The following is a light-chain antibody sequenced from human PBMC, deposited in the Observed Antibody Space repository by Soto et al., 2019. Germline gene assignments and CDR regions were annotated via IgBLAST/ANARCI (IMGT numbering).Light chain of an antibody. CDR1: QSISDW. Sequence: DSQITRSPSTLCAVVQDRVTITCRASQSISDWLAWYQQSPGQAPKLLISKASRLESGVPSRFSGSGSGTEFTLTINSLQPDDIATYYCHQYYSCGTFGETVKVDI. CDR3: HQYYSCGT. J-gene: IGKJ1*01. V-gene: IGKV1-5*03. CDR2: KAS.